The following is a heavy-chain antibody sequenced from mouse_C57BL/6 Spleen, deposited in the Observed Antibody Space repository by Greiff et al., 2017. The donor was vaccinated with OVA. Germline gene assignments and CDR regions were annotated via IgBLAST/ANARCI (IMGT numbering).Heavy chain of an antibody. CDR2: IDPENGDT. D-gene: IGHD1-2*01. CDR3: TTGYPWFAY. CDR1: GFNIKDDY. Sequence: EVQLQQSGAELVRPGASVKSSCTASGFNIKDDYMHWVKQRPEQGLEWIGWIDPENGDTEYASKFQGKATITADTSSNTAYLQLSSLTSEDTAVYYCTTGYPWFAYWGQGTLVTVSA. V-gene: IGHV14-4*01. J-gene: IGHJ3*01.